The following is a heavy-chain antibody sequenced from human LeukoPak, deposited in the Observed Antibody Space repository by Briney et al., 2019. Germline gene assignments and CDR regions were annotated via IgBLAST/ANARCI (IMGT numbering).Heavy chain of an antibody. V-gene: IGHV4-4*02. CDR1: GGSXXSRNW. Sequence: GGSXXSRNWWSWVRPPPGKGLEWIGEIYHSGSTNYNPSLKTRVTISVDKSKNQFSLKLSSVTAADTAVYYXARXRPVSLSYYXDVWGKGTXVTISS. J-gene: IGHJ6*03. D-gene: IGHD5/OR15-5a*01. CDR2: IYHSGST. CDR3: ARXRPVSLSYYXDV.